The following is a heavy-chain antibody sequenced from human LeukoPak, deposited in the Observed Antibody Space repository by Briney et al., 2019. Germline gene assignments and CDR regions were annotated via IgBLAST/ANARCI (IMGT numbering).Heavy chain of an antibody. V-gene: IGHV4-4*07. Sequence: SETLSLTCTVSGGSISSYYWSWIRHPAGTGLGWIGRIYTTGSTNYNPSLKRRVTMSVATAKNQFSLTLNPVTATDPAVYYCRRTHSSRYNWFDPRGQGTLVTVSS. D-gene: IGHD6-13*01. J-gene: IGHJ5*02. CDR3: RRTHSSRYNWFDP. CDR2: IYTTGST. CDR1: GGSISSYY.